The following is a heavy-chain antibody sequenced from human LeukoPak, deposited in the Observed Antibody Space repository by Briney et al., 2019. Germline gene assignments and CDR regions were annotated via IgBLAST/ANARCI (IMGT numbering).Heavy chain of an antibody. Sequence: SETLSLTCAVYGGSFSGYYWSWIRQPPGKGLEWIAYIYHSGSAYYNPSLKSRVTISVDTSKNQFSLKLSSVTAADTAVYYCARDPVGYGSDFDYWGPGTLVTVSS. J-gene: IGHJ4*02. CDR1: GGSFSGYY. CDR3: ARDPVGYGSDFDY. D-gene: IGHD3-10*01. V-gene: IGHV4-30-4*01. CDR2: IYHSGSA.